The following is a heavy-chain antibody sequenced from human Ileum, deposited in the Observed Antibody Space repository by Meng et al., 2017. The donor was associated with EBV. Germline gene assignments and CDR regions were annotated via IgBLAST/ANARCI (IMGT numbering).Heavy chain of an antibody. CDR1: GGSISSSIYY. J-gene: IGHJ4*02. Sequence: QVRESGPGLVKPSETLSLTCTVSGGSISSSIYYWAWIRQPPGEGLEWIGSVVYSGTTYYTSSLKSRVSISVDTSKNQFSLKLSSVTAADTAVYYCARHHHSPTFDYWGQGTLVTVSS. V-gene: IGHV4-39*01. D-gene: IGHD1-14*01. CDR2: VVYSGTT. CDR3: ARHHHSPTFDY.